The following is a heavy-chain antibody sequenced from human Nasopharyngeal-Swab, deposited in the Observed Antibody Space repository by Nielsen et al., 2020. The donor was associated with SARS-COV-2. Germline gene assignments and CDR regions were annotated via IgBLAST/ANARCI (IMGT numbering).Heavy chain of an antibody. D-gene: IGHD4-17*01. V-gene: IGHV3-74*01. J-gene: IGHJ4*02. CDR3: AKETYNYGSIFDY. CDR2: IKTDGSST. Sequence: GGSLRLSCAASGFTFSSYWIHWVRQAPGKGLVWVSRIKTDGSSTNYADSVKGRFTISRDNAKNTLFLEMNSLRAEDTAVYYCAKETYNYGSIFDYWGQGTLVTVSS. CDR1: GFTFSSYW.